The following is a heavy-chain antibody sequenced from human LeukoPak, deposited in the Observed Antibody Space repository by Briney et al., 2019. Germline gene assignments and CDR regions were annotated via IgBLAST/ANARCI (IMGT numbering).Heavy chain of an antibody. Sequence: SVKVSCKASGGTFSSYAISWVRQAPGQGLEWMGGIIPIFGTANYAQKFQGRVTITADESASTAYMELSSLRSEDTAVYYCVGGLDFWSGYYDYWGQGTLVTVSS. V-gene: IGHV1-69*13. CDR2: IIPIFGTA. CDR1: GGTFSSYA. CDR3: VGGLDFWSGYYDY. D-gene: IGHD3-3*01. J-gene: IGHJ4*02.